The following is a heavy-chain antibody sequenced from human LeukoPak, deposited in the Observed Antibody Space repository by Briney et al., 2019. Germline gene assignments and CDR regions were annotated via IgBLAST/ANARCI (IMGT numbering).Heavy chain of an antibody. J-gene: IGHJ4*02. CDR2: MNPNSGNT. CDR1: GYTFTSYD. CDR3: ARGLGLVRGVIITSFDY. D-gene: IGHD3-10*01. V-gene: IGHV1-8*01. Sequence: ASVKVSCKASGYTFTSYDINWVRQATGRGLEWMGWMNPNSGNTGYAQKFQGRVTMTRNTSISTAYMELSSLRSEDTAVYYCARGLGLVRGVIITSFDYWGQGTLVTVSS.